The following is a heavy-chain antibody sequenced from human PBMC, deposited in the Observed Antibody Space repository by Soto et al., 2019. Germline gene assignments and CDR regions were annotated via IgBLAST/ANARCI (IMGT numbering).Heavy chain of an antibody. Sequence: PSETLSLTCTVSGGSISSSSYYWGWIRQPPGKGLEWIGSIYYSGSTYYNPSLKSRVTISVDTSKNQFSLKLSSVTAADTAVYYCARRRSPGRDLYCSGGSCKRLGNWFDPWGQGTLVTAPQ. CDR3: ARRRSPGRDLYCSGGSCKRLGNWFDP. V-gene: IGHV4-39*01. CDR2: IYYSGST. CDR1: GGSISSSSYY. J-gene: IGHJ5*02. D-gene: IGHD2-15*01.